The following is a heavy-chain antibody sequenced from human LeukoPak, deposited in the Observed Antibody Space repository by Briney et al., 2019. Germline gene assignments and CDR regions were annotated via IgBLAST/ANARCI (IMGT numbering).Heavy chain of an antibody. D-gene: IGHD6-13*01. J-gene: IGHJ4*02. CDR2: INHSGST. CDR1: GGSFSGYY. Sequence: KPSETLSLTCAVYGGSFSGYYWSWIRQPPGKGLEWIGEINHSGSTNYNPSLKSRVTISVDTSKNQFSLKLSSVTAADTAVYYCARGYWYGRAWVDYWGQGTLVTVSS. CDR3: ARGYWYGRAWVDY. V-gene: IGHV4-34*01.